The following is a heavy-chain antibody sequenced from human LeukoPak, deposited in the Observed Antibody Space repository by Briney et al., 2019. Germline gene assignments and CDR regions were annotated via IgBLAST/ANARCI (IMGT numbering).Heavy chain of an antibody. J-gene: IGHJ6*04. V-gene: IGHV3-9*03. Sequence: PGRSLRLSCAASGFTFDDYAMHWVRQAPGKGLEWVSGISWNSGSTGYADSVKGRFTISRDNAKNSLYLQMNSLRAEDVALYYCAKARGAVLLWFGETGSALDVWGKGTTVTVSS. CDR1: GFTFDDYA. CDR2: ISWNSGST. CDR3: AKARGAVLLWFGETGSALDV. D-gene: IGHD3-10*01.